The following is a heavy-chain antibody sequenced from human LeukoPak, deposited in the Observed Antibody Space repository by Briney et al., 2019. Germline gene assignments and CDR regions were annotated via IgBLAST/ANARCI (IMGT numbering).Heavy chain of an antibody. CDR1: GGTFSSYA. CDR2: IIPIFGTA. Sequence: ASVKVSCKASGGTFSSYAISWVRQAPGQGLEWMGGIIPIFGTANYAQKFQGRVTITADKSTSTAYMELSSLRSEDTAVYYCARVEKATLNWFDPWGQGTLVTVSS. CDR3: ARVEKATLNWFDP. D-gene: IGHD5-24*01. V-gene: IGHV1-69*06. J-gene: IGHJ5*02.